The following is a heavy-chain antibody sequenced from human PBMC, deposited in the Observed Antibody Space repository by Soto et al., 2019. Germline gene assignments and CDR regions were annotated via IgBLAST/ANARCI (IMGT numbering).Heavy chain of an antibody. CDR1: GGTFSSYA. J-gene: IGHJ6*02. D-gene: IGHD3-3*01. CDR2: IIPIFGTA. CDR3: ASPTREWLPPARDYYYGMDV. Sequence: QVQLVQSGAEVKKPGSSVKVSCKASGGTFSSYAISWVRQAPGQGLEWMGGIIPIFGTANYAQKFQGRVTITADKSTSTGYRELGSLRSEDTAVYYCASPTREWLPPARDYYYGMDVWGQGTTVTVSS. V-gene: IGHV1-69*06.